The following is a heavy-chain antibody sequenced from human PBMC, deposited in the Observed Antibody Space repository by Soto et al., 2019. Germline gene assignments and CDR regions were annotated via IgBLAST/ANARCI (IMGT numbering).Heavy chain of an antibody. CDR2: MNPNSGNT. CDR1: GYTFTSYD. CDR3: AGCGCSGGSCYCMDV. J-gene: IGHJ6*02. D-gene: IGHD2-15*01. Sequence: QVQLVQSGAEVKKPGASVKVSCKASGYTFTSYDINWVRQATGQGLEWMGWMNPNSGNTGYAQKFQGRVTKTRNTSISTAYMELSSLGSEDTAVYYCAGCGCSGGSCYCMDVGGQGTTVTVSS. V-gene: IGHV1-8*01.